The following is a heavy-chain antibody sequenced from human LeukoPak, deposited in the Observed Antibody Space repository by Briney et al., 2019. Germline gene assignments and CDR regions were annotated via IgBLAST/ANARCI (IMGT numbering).Heavy chain of an antibody. J-gene: IGHJ3*02. Sequence: SETLSLTCTVSGGSISSSSYYWGWIRQPPGKGLEWIGYIYYSGSTNYNPSLKSRVTISVDTSKNQFSLKLSSVTAADTAVYYCARALTIFGVVDAFDIWGQGTMVTVSS. D-gene: IGHD3-3*01. CDR3: ARALTIFGVVDAFDI. V-gene: IGHV4-61*05. CDR2: IYYSGST. CDR1: GGSISSSSYY.